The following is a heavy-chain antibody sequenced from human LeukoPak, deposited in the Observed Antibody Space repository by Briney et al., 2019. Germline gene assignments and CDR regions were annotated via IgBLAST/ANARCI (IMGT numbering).Heavy chain of an antibody. Sequence: ASVKVSCKASGYTFTSYGISWVRQAPGQGLEWMGWISAYNGNTNYAHKLHGRVTMTTDTSTSTAYMELRSLRSDDAAVYYCARGHEPYYYMDVWGKGTTVTVSS. CDR1: GYTFTSYG. J-gene: IGHJ6*03. CDR3: ARGHEPYYYMDV. CDR2: ISAYNGNT. V-gene: IGHV1-18*01. D-gene: IGHD1-14*01.